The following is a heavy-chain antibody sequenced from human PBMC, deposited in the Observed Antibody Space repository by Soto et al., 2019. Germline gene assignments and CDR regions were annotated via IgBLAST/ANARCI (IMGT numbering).Heavy chain of an antibody. CDR1: GDNFSFYS. CDR3: ATSYGSGYRAFDY. Sequence: QVQLVQSGAEVKRPGSSVKVSCKASGDNFSFYSINWVRQAPGLGLEWMGRVNPILSMSNYAQRFQGRVTMTADKSTSTAYMELSGLRSEDTAMSYCATSYGSGYRAFDYWGQGALVTVSS. CDR2: VNPILSMS. D-gene: IGHD3-10*01. V-gene: IGHV1-69*04. J-gene: IGHJ4*02.